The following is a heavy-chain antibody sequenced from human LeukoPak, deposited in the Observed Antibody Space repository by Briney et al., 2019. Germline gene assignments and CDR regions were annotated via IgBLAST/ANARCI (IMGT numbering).Heavy chain of an antibody. CDR3: AVGSDAYKVGY. D-gene: IGHD5-24*01. J-gene: IGHJ4*02. CDR2: VYYNGNT. Sequence: SETLSLTCTVSGGSISSGGYYCSWIRQHPGRGLEWIGRVYYNGNTKYNPSLESRIIISADTSNNQFSLLLSSVTDADTAVYYCAVGSDAYKVGYWGQGTLVTVSS. CDR1: GGSISSGGYY. V-gene: IGHV4-31*03.